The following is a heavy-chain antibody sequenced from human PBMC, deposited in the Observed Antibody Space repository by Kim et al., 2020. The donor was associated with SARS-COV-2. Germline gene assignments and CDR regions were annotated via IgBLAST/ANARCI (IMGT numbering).Heavy chain of an antibody. CDR1: GFTFTNYA. V-gene: IGHV3-30*14. CDR3: ARDRRPRSPFGMDV. J-gene: IGHJ6*02. D-gene: IGHD1-1*01. CDR2: VYTDGGEI. Sequence: GGSLRLSCAASGFTFTNYAFHWVRQAPGNGLEWVALVYTDGGEIFYAASVKGRFTVSRDNSKNTLYLQMSSLRAEDTAIYYCARDRRPRSPFGMDVSG.